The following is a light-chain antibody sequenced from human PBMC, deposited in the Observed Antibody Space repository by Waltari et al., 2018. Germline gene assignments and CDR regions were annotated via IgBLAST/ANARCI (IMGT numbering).Light chain of an antibody. V-gene: IGLV2-14*03. CDR1: ANDIGGYNY. Sequence: QSALAQPASVSGSPGQSITISCTGPANDIGGYNYVSWYQQHPGLAPKLMIYDVSNRPSGVSNRFSGSKSGNTASLTISGLQAEDEADYYCSSYTSSSTYVLFGGGTKLTVL. CDR3: SSYTSSSTYVL. J-gene: IGLJ2*01. CDR2: DVS.